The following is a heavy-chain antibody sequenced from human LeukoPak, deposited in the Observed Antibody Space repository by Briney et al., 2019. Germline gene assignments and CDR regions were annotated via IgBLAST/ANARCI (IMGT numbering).Heavy chain of an antibody. J-gene: IGHJ6*02. CDR2: IIPIFGIA. V-gene: IGHV1-69*04. CDR3: ASSSGGPMVRGVMDV. D-gene: IGHD3-10*01. CDR1: GGTFSSYA. Sequence: SVKVSCKASGGTFSSYAISWVRQAPGQGLEWMGRIIPIFGIANYAQKFQGRVTITADKSTSTAYMELSSLRSEDTAVYYCASSSGGPMVRGVMDVWGQGTTVTASS.